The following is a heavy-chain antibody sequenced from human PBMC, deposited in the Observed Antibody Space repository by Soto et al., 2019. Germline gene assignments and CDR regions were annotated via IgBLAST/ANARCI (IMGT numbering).Heavy chain of an antibody. V-gene: IGHV1-69*01. CDR2: IIPIFGTA. CDR3: ARDAARYCSGGSCYPLDYYGMDV. Sequence: QVQLVQSGAEVKKPGSSVKVSCKASGGTFSSYAISWVRQAPGQGLEWMGGIIPIFGTANYVQKFQGRVTITADESTSTAYMELSSLRSEDTAVYYCARDAARYCSGGSCYPLDYYGMDVWGQGTTVTVSS. J-gene: IGHJ6*02. CDR1: GGTFSSYA. D-gene: IGHD2-15*01.